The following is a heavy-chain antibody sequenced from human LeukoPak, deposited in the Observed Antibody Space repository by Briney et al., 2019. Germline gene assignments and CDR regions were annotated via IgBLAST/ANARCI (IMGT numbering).Heavy chain of an antibody. CDR2: IYYSGST. J-gene: IGHJ6*02. CDR1: GGSISSTSHY. V-gene: IGHV4-39*01. D-gene: IGHD1-1*01. Sequence: SETLSLTCTVSGGSISSTSHYWGWIRQPPGKGPEWIGNIYYSGSTFYTTTLKSRVTISVDTSRNQFSLRLSSLTASDTAVYYCARQDVQLERRVYYYYGMDVWGQGTTVTVSS. CDR3: ARQDVQLERRVYYYYGMDV.